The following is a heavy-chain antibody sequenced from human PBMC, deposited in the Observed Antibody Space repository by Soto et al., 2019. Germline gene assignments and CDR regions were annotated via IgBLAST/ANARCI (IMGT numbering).Heavy chain of an antibody. CDR1: GGTFSSYT. D-gene: IGHD2-2*01. CDR3: PRAVVVPAAFDY. Sequence: QVQLVQSGAKVKKPGSSVKVSCKASGGTFSSYTISWVRQAPGQGLEWMGRIIPILGIANYAQKFQGRVTITADKSTSTAYMELSSLRSEDTAVYYCPRAVVVPAAFDYWGQGTLVTVSS. CDR2: IIPILGIA. V-gene: IGHV1-69*02. J-gene: IGHJ4*02.